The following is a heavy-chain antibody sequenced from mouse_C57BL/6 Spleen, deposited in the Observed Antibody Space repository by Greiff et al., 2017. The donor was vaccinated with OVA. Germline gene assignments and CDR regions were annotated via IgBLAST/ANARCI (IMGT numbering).Heavy chain of an antibody. J-gene: IGHJ4*01. V-gene: IGHV5-4*01. CDR1: GFTFSSYA. CDR3: ARDRPYYGNYNAMDY. CDR2: ISDGGSYT. D-gene: IGHD2-10*01. Sequence: DVMLVESGGGLVKPGGSLKLSCAASGFTFSSYAMSWVRQTPEKRLEWVATISDGGSYTYYPDNVKGRFTISRDNAKNNLYLQMSHLTSEDTAMYYCARDRPYYGNYNAMDYWGQGTSVTVSS.